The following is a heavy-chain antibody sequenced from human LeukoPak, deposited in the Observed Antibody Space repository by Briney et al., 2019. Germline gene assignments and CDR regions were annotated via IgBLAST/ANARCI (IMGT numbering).Heavy chain of an antibody. CDR1: GFTISSYA. V-gene: IGHV3-21*01. J-gene: IGHJ4*02. D-gene: IGHD1-26*01. CDR2: ISSSSSYI. Sequence: GGSLRLSCAASGFTISSYAMSWVRQAPGKGLEWVSSISSSSSYIYYADSVKGRFTISRDNAKNSLYLQMNSLRAEDTAVYYCARDINGRFDSWGQGTLVTVSS. CDR3: ARDINGRFDS.